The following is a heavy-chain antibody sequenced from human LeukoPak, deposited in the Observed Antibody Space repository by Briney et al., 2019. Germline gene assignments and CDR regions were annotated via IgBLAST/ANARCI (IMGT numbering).Heavy chain of an antibody. V-gene: IGHV3-49*05. CDR2: IRSKAYGGTT. CDR3: TRSALLLRYFDWLSYYFDY. Sequence: KSGGSLRLSCAASGFTFSSYWMSWFRQAPGKGLEWVGFIRSKAYGGTTEYAASVKGRFTISRDDSKSIAYLQMNSLKTEDTAVYYCTRSALLLRYFDWLSYYFDYWGQGTLVTVSS. CDR1: GFTFSSYW. D-gene: IGHD3-9*01. J-gene: IGHJ4*02.